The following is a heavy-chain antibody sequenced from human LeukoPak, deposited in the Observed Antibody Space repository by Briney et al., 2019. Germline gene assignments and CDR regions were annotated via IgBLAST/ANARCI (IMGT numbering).Heavy chain of an antibody. CDR3: ARDWGYGVNWFDP. J-gene: IGHJ5*02. V-gene: IGHV1-2*02. Sequence: GASVTVSCKASGYTFTGYYMHWVRQAPGQGLEWMGWINPNSGGTNYAQKFQGRVTMTRDTSISTAYMELSSLRSDDTAVYYCARDWGYGVNWFDPWGQGTLVIVSS. D-gene: IGHD3-16*01. CDR2: INPNSGGT. CDR1: GYTFTGYY.